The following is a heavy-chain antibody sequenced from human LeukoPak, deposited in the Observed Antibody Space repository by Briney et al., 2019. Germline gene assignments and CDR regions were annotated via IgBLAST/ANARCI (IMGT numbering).Heavy chain of an antibody. CDR3: ARDTPYDYGRYYYGMDV. CDR2: ISYDGSNK. J-gene: IGHJ6*02. CDR1: GFTFSSYA. D-gene: IGHD4-17*01. V-gene: IGHV3-30-3*01. Sequence: GGSLILSCAASGFTFSSYAMHWVRQAPGKGLEWVAVISYDGSNKYYADSVKGRFTISRDNSKNTLYLQMNSLRAEDTAVYYCARDTPYDYGRYYYGMDVWGQGTTVTVSS.